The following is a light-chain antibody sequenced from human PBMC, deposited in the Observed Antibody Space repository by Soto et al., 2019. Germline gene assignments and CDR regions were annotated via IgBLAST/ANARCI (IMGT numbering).Light chain of an antibody. J-gene: IGKJ5*01. CDR2: AAS. V-gene: IGKV1-39*01. Sequence: DSQMTQSPSCLSASVGERVTITCRASQSISSYLNWYQQKPGKAPKLLIYAASSLQSGVPSRFSGSGSGTDFTLTISSLQPEDFATYYCQQSYSTPPTFGQGTRLEIK. CDR1: QSISSY. CDR3: QQSYSTPPT.